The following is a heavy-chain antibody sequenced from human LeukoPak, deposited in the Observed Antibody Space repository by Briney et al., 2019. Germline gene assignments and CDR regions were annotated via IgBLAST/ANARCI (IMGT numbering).Heavy chain of an antibody. CDR3: AKEDYSSSCYALDY. D-gene: IGHD6-13*01. V-gene: IGHV3-43*02. J-gene: IGHJ4*02. CDR2: ISGDGGSI. Sequence: PGGSLRLSCAAFGXTFDDYAIYWVRQGPGKGLEWVSLISGDGGSIYYADSVKGRFTISRDNSKNSLYLQMNSLRTEDTALYYCAKEDYSSSCYALDYGGQEPLVTVS. CDR1: GXTFDDYA.